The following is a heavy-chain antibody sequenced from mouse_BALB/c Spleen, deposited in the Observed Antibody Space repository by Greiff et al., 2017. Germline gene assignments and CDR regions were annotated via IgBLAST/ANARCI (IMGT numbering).Heavy chain of an antibody. Sequence: VMLVESGPGLVAPSQSLSITCTVSGFSLTSYGVHWVRQPPGKGLEWLGVIWAGGSTNYNSALMSRLSISKDNSKSQVFLKMNSLQTDDTAMYYCAREGTVVATWYYFDYWGQGTTLTVSS. CDR1: GFSLTSYG. D-gene: IGHD1-1*01. J-gene: IGHJ2*01. CDR3: AREGTVVATWYYFDY. CDR2: IWAGGST. V-gene: IGHV2-9*02.